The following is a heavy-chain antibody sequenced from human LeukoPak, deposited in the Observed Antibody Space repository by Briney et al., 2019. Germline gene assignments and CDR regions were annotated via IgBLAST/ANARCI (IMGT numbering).Heavy chain of an antibody. V-gene: IGHV1-46*01. J-gene: IGHJ2*01. Sequence: ASVKVSCKASGYTFTSYYMHWVRQAPGQGLEWMGIINPSGGSTSYAQKFQGRVTMTRDTSTSTVYMELSSLRSEDTAVYYCARNVLGHRGGDCYSYFDLWGRGTLVTVSS. D-gene: IGHD2-21*01. CDR2: INPSGGST. CDR3: ARNVLGHRGGDCYSYFDL. CDR1: GYTFTSYY.